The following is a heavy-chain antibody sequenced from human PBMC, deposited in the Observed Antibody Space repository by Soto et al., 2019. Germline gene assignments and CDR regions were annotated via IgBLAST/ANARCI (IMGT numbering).Heavy chain of an antibody. CDR3: AKASYCSSTSCYRTYYYGMDV. CDR1: GFTFSSYA. Sequence: VGSLRLSCAASGFTFSSYAMSWVRQAPGKGLEWVSAISGSGGSTYYADSVKGRFTISRDNSKNTLYLQMNSLRAEDTAVYYCAKASYCSSTSCYRTYYYGMDVWGQGTTVTVSS. CDR2: ISGSGGST. D-gene: IGHD2-2*01. J-gene: IGHJ6*02. V-gene: IGHV3-23*01.